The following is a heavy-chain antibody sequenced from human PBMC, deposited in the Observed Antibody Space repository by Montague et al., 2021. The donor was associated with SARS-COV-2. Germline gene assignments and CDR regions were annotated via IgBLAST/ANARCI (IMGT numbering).Heavy chain of an antibody. J-gene: IGHJ6*02. Sequence: SETLSLTCTVSGGSISSYYWSWIRQPAGKGLEWIGRIYTSGSTNYNPSLKSRVTMSVDTSKNQFSLKQSSVTAADTAVYYCAREAWFGDKTSASEYYGMDVWGQGTTVTVS. V-gene: IGHV4-4*07. CDR3: AREAWFGDKTSASEYYGMDV. CDR1: GGSISSYY. CDR2: IYTSGST. D-gene: IGHD3-10*01.